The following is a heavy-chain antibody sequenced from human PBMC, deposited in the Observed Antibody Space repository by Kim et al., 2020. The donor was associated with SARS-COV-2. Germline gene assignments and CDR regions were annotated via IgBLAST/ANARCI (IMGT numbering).Heavy chain of an antibody. D-gene: IGHD3-10*01. CDR3: ASSFGDYRDAFEF. V-gene: IGHV4-59*08. J-gene: IGHJ3*01. Sequence: SKTLSLTCTVSGDSITSQYCTWVRQPPGGGLEWIGYIFYGGSTNYSPSLKSRVTISRDTSKNQFSLRLSSVTAADTAVYYCASSFGDYRDAFEFWGQGTLVTVSS. CDR1: GDSITSQY. CDR2: IFYGGST.